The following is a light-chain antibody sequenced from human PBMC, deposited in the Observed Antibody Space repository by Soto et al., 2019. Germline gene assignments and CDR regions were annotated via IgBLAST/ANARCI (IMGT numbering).Light chain of an antibody. V-gene: IGKV3-20*01. CDR3: QQYDTSPPVT. J-gene: IGKJ3*01. CDR1: QSVNNNY. Sequence: ELVLTQSPGTLSLSPGERATLSCRASQSVNNNYLAWYQQKPGQAPRLLIYGASSRATGIPDRFTGSGSGTDFTLIINRLEPEDFAVYYCQQYDTSPPVTFGPGTKVDTK. CDR2: GAS.